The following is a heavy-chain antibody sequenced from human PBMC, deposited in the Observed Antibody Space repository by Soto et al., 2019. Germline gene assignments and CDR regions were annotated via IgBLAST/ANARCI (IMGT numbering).Heavy chain of an antibody. CDR3: ARDRGSYGYVN. J-gene: IGHJ4*02. CDR1: GFSFRNHA. D-gene: IGHD3-16*01. CDR2: ISGSGNAT. Sequence: EVLLLESGGGLVQPGGSLRLSCATSGFSFRNHAMTWFRQAPGKGLEWVSSISGSGNATYYADSVKGRFTISRDNFKTTLSLKMNSLTGHDTALYYCARDRGSYGYVNWGQGTLVTVSS. V-gene: IGHV3-23*01.